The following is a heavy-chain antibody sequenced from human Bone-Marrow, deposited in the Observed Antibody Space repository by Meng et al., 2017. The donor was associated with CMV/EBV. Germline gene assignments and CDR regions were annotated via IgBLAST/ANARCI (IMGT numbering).Heavy chain of an antibody. Sequence: GESLKISCAASGFTFSSYWMSWVRQAPGKGLEWVANIKQDGSEKYYVDSVKGRFTISRDNAKNSLYLQMNSLRAEDTAVYYCARYPFGGEYYGMDVWGQGTTVTVSS. CDR2: IKQDGSEK. CDR1: GFTFSSYW. D-gene: IGHD3-16*01. V-gene: IGHV3-7*01. J-gene: IGHJ6*02. CDR3: ARYPFGGEYYGMDV.